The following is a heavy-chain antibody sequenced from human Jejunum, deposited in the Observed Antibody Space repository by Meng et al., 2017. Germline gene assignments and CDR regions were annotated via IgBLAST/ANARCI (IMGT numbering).Heavy chain of an antibody. Sequence: QVQLQPSGRGLVKPSQTLSPTCAISGGSVAGGSVSRAGYQWGWIRQPPGKGLEWIGYASTNYNPSLKSRVTISLDTSRNQFSLSLSSVTAADTAVYYCARDHMGSLDYWGQGILVTVSS. V-gene: IGHV4-61*08. J-gene: IGHJ4*02. CDR2: AST. D-gene: IGHD1-26*01. CDR3: ARDHMGSLDY. CDR1: GGSVSRAGYQ.